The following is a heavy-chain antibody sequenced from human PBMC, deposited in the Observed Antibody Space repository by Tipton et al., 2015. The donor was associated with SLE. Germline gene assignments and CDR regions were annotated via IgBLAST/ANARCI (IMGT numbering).Heavy chain of an antibody. CDR2: IYYRGST. CDR1: GDSINSVGYY. V-gene: IGHV4-31*02. CDR3: ARRRSNYYDSSGYLTGIFDF. J-gene: IGHJ4*02. D-gene: IGHD3-22*01. Sequence: LRLSCTVSGDSINSVGYYWTWIRQHPRRGLEWIGSIYYRGSTSYNPSLESRVTISLDTSKNQFSLKMTSVSAADTAVYYCARRRSNYYDSSGYLTGIFDFWGQGTLVTVSS.